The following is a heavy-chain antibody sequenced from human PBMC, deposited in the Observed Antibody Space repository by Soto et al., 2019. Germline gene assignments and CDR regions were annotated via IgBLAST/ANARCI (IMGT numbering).Heavy chain of an antibody. CDR3: ARDPLWGTAMVLWYFDL. D-gene: IGHD5-18*01. CDR2: ISYDGSDK. V-gene: IGHV3-30*03. CDR1: GFIFSSYA. Sequence: GGSLRLSCAASGFIFSSYAMHWVRQAPGKGLEWVAIISYDGSDKYYADSVKGRFTISRDNSKNTLYLQMNSLRAEDTAVYYCARDPLWGTAMVLWYFDLWGRGTLVTVSS. J-gene: IGHJ2*01.